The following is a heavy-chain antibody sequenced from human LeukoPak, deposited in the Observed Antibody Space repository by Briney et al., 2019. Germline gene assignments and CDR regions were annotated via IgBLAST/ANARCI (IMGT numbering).Heavy chain of an antibody. V-gene: IGHV3-30*04. D-gene: IGHD1-1*01. CDR1: GFTFSSHP. Sequence: PGRSLRLSCAASGFTFSSHPMYWVRQTLGKGLEWVALISYDGKNEYYGDSVNGRFTISRDNTKNTLYLQMNSLRADDMGVYYCVRVMTTTRNFDYWGPGTLVTVSS. CDR2: ISYDGKNE. CDR3: VRVMTTTRNFDY. J-gene: IGHJ4*02.